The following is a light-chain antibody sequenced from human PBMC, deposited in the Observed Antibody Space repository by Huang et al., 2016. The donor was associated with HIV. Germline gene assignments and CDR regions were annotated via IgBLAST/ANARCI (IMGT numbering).Light chain of an antibody. CDR3: QQRSKSLT. CDR1: QNLNKF. J-gene: IGKJ4*01. V-gene: IGKV3-11*01. Sequence: EIVLTQSPATLSLSPGERATLSYRASQNLNKFLAWYQQKRGQPPRLLIYEASNRATGIPARFNGSGSGTDFTLTISSLKPEDFAIYYCQQRSKSLTFGGGTKVEIK. CDR2: EAS.